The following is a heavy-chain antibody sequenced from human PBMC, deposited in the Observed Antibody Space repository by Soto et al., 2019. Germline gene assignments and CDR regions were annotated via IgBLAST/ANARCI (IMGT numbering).Heavy chain of an antibody. J-gene: IGHJ5*02. CDR2: IYYSGST. V-gene: IGHV4-39*01. Sequence: ETLSLTCTVSGGSISSSSYYWGWIRQPPGKGLEWIGSIYYSGSTYYNPSLKSRVTISVDTSKNQFSLKLSSVTAADTAVYYCARHSPSIAARPGWFDPWGQGTLVTVSS. CDR3: ARHSPSIAARPGWFDP. CDR1: GGSISSSSYY. D-gene: IGHD6-6*01.